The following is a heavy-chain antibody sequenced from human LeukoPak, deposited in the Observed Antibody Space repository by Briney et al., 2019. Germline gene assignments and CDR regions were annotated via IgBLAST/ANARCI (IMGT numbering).Heavy chain of an antibody. D-gene: IGHD2-2*01. V-gene: IGHV3-64*01. J-gene: IGHJ5*02. Sequence: GGSLRLSCAASGFTFSSYSMNWVRQAPGKGLEYVSAISSNGGSTHYANSVKGRFTISRDNSKNTLYLQMGSLRAEDMAVYYCARGCSSTSCYLLGWFDPWGQGTLVTVSS. CDR1: GFTFSSYS. CDR3: ARGCSSTSCYLLGWFDP. CDR2: ISSNGGST.